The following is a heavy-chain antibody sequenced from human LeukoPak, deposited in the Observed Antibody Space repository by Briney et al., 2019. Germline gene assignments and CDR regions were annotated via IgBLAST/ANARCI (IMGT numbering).Heavy chain of an antibody. D-gene: IGHD4-17*01. CDR1: DGSTTGYY. J-gene: IGHJ4*02. Sequence: PSETLSLTCSVSDGSTTGYYWSWIRQPPGKGLEWIAYVYYTGRTLYNPSLESRVTISVDTSKNQFSLKLSSVTAADTAVYYCARVGDYGTSFDYWGQGTLVTVSS. CDR3: ARVGDYGTSFDY. CDR2: VYYTGRT. V-gene: IGHV4-59*08.